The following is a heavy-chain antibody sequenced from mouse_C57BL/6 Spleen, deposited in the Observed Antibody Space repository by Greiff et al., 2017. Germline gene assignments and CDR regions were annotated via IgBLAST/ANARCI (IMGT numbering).Heavy chain of an antibody. J-gene: IGHJ4*01. CDR3: ARADYDYDAPYAMDY. V-gene: IGHV1-53*01. Sequence: QVQLQQPGTELVKPGASVKLSCKASGYTFTSYWMHWVKQRPGQGLEWIGNINPSNGGTNYNEKFKSKATLTVDKSSSTAYMQLSSLTSEDSAVYYCARADYDYDAPYAMDYWGQGTSVTVSS. CDR1: GYTFTSYW. CDR2: INPSNGGT. D-gene: IGHD2-4*01.